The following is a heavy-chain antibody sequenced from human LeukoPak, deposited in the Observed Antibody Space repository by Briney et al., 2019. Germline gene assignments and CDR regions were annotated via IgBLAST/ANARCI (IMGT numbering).Heavy chain of an antibody. CDR3: ARGGAHYYYGMDV. CDR1: GGSISSSSYY. J-gene: IGHJ6*02. CDR2: IYYGGST. V-gene: IGHV4-39*07. Sequence: PSETLSLTCTVSGGSISSSSYYWGWIRQPPGKGLEWIGSIYYGGSTYYNPSLKSRVTISVDTSKNQFSLKLTSVTAADTAVYYCARGGAHYYYGMDVWGQGTTVTVSS.